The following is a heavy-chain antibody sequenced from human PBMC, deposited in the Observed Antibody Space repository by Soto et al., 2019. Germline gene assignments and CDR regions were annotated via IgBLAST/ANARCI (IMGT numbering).Heavy chain of an antibody. J-gene: IGHJ6*02. CDR1: GGSISSYY. V-gene: IGHV4-59*01. Sequence: SETLSLTCTVSGGSISSYYWSWIRQPPGKGLEWIGYIYYIGSTNYNPSLKSRVTISVDTSKNQFSLKLSSVTAADTAVYYCAGRVDTAMVYYYYGMDVWGQGTTVTVSS. CDR2: IYYIGST. CDR3: AGRVDTAMVYYYYGMDV. D-gene: IGHD5-18*01.